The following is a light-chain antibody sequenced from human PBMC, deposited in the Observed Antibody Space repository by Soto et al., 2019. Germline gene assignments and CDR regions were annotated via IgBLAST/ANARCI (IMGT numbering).Light chain of an antibody. CDR1: QSVSNDF. CDR2: GAS. J-gene: IGKJ3*01. Sequence: EIVLTQSPGILSLSPGERATLSCRASQSVSNDFLAWYQQKPGQAPRLLIYGASTRATDVPDRFSGSGSGADFTLTISSLQPDDFATYYCQQYNSSPSTFGPGTKVDIK. V-gene: IGKV3-20*01. CDR3: QQYNSSPST.